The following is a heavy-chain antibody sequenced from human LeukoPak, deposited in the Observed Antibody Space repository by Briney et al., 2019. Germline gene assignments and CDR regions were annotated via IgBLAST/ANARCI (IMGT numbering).Heavy chain of an antibody. CDR1: GFTFSSYA. V-gene: IGHV3-23*01. CDR3: AKDSSGWYRDYFDY. D-gene: IGHD6-19*01. J-gene: IGHJ4*02. Sequence: GGSLRLSCAASGFTFSSYAMSWVRQAPGKGLEWVSAISGSGGSTYYADSVKGRFTISRDNSKNMLYLQMNSLRAEDTAVYYCAKDSSGWYRDYFDYGGQGTLVTVSA. CDR2: ISGSGGST.